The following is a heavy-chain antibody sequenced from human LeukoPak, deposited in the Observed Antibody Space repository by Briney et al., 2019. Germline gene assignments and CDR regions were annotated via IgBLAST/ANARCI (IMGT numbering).Heavy chain of an antibody. CDR3: ARDRYDSSGYAVDY. D-gene: IGHD3-22*01. V-gene: IGHV1-69*04. CDR2: IIPILGIA. CDR1: GGTFSSYA. J-gene: IGHJ4*02. Sequence: SVKVSCKASGGTFSSYAISWVRQAPGQGLEWMGRIIPILGIANYAQKFQGRVTITADKSTSTAYMELSSLRSEDTAVYYCARDRYDSSGYAVDYWGQGTLVTVSS.